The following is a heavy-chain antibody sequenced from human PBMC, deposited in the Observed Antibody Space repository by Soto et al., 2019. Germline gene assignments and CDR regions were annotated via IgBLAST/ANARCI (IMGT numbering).Heavy chain of an antibody. D-gene: IGHD5-12*01. J-gene: IGHJ4*02. V-gene: IGHV3-23*01. Sequence: EVQLLESGGGLAQPGGSLRLSCAASGFTFSNYGTGWVRQAPGRGLEWVSAITGSGGSAYHADSAKGRFTISRDNSKHTLYLQMNSLRVEDTAVYYCAKNRGYGAIQDHFDYWGQGTLVTVSS. CDR3: AKNRGYGAIQDHFDY. CDR2: ITGSGGSA. CDR1: GFTFSNYG.